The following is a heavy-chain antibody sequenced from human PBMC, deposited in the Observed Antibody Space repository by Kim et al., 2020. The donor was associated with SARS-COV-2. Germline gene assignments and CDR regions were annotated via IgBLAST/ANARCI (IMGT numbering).Heavy chain of an antibody. J-gene: IGHJ4*02. Sequence: GGSLRLSCAASGFTFSTYWMTWVRQAPGKGLEWVANIKHDGSQKYYLDSVKGRFTISRDNARNSLYLQMNSLGAEDTAVFYCARTSIYDSRGYEDYWGQGTLVTVSS. CDR3: ARTSIYDSRGYEDY. D-gene: IGHD3-22*01. V-gene: IGHV3-7*01. CDR1: GFTFSTYW. CDR2: IKHDGSQK.